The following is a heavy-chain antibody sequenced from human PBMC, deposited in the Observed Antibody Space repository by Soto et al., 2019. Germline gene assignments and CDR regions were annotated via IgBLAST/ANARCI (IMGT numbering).Heavy chain of an antibody. CDR1: GGSISSGGYY. CDR2: IYYSGST. D-gene: IGHD1-26*01. V-gene: IGHV4-31*03. J-gene: IGHJ4*02. Sequence: QVQLQESGPGLVKPSQTLSLTCTVSGGSISSGGYYWSWIRQHPGKGLEWIGYIYYSGSTYYNPSPQSRVTISVETSKNQFSLKLSSVTAADTAVYYCARVSGGATTGGTLDYWGQGTLVTVSS. CDR3: ARVSGGATTGGTLDY.